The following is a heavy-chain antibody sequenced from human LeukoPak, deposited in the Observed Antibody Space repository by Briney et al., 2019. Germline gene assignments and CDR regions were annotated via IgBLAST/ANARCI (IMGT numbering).Heavy chain of an antibody. CDR2: IYTSGST. CDR3: ARDTLLSHYNYYSGMDV. V-gene: IGHV4-4*07. CDR1: GGSISRYY. Sequence: SETLSLTCTVSGGSISRYYWSWIRQPAGKGLEWIGRIYTSGSTNYNPSLKSRAPMSVDTSKSQYSRKMSSVTATDTAVYYCARDTLLSHYNYYSGMDVWGQGTTVTVSS. D-gene: IGHD2-15*01. J-gene: IGHJ6*02.